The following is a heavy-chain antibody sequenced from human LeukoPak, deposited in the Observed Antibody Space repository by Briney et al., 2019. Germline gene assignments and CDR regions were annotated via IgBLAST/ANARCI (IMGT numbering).Heavy chain of an antibody. CDR2: IYSSGNT. CDR1: GGSISGYY. V-gene: IGHV4-59*01. CDR3: VRDQHGMDV. Sequence: SETLSLTCTVSGGSISGYYWSWIRQPSGKGLEWIGYIYSSGNTNYNPSLKSRVTISVDTSKNQFSLKLSSVTAADTAVYYCVRDQHGMDVWGQGTTVIVSS. J-gene: IGHJ6*02.